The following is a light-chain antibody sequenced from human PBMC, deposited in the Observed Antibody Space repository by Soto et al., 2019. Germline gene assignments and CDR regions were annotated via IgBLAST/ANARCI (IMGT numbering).Light chain of an antibody. CDR2: AAS. CDR3: QQLKSYPST. Sequence: DIQMTQSASSLSASXXDRVTIACRSSQSISSYLNWYQQKPGKAPKXXIYAASTLQSGVPSRFSGSGSGTDFTLTISSLQPEDFATYYCQQLKSYPSTFGQGTRLEIK. V-gene: IGKV1-39*01. CDR1: QSISSY. J-gene: IGKJ5*01.